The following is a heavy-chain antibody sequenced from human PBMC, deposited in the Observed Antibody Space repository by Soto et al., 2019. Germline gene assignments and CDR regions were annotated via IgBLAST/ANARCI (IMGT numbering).Heavy chain of an antibody. D-gene: IGHD2-8*02. CDR3: ARATSFSGHPGY. V-gene: IGHV4-31*03. CDR2: IYYSGST. CDR1: GGSLSSGGYY. J-gene: IGHJ4*02. Sequence: QLQLQESGPGLVKPSQTLSLACTVSGGSLSSGGYYWSWIRQLPGKGLEWIGYIYYSGSTYYNPSLKIRFTISLYTYKNQFYLKLSFVTAADTAVYYCARATSFSGHPGYWGQGTLVTVSS.